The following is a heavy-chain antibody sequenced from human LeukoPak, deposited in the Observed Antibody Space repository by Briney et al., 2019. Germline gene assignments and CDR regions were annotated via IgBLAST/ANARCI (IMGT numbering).Heavy chain of an antibody. CDR1: GGSISSGGYS. CDR2: IYHSGST. V-gene: IGHV4-30-2*01. Sequence: SETLSLTCAVSGGSISSGGYSWSWIRQPPGKGLEWIGYIYHSGSTYYNPSLKSRVTISVDRSKNQFSLKLSSVTAADTAVYYCARGIAAASIWFDPWAREPWSPSPQ. CDR3: ARGIAAASIWFDP. D-gene: IGHD6-13*01. J-gene: IGHJ5*02.